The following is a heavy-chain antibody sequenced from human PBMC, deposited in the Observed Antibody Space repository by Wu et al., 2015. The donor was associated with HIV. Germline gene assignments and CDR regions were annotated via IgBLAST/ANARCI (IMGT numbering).Heavy chain of an antibody. J-gene: IGHJ6*03. CDR1: GYTFPDYD. CDR3: ARLGQKYCSSTSCYADQYYFYYMDV. Sequence: QVQLVQSGTEVKKPGTSVKVSCKASGYTFPDYDINWVRQATGQGLEWMGWMNPNSGNTGYARKFQGRLTMTTNTSISTAFMELRSLRSEDTAVYYCARLGQKYCSSTSCYADQYYFYYMDVWGKGTTVTVSS. V-gene: IGHV1-8*01. CDR2: MNPNSGNT. D-gene: IGHD2-2*01.